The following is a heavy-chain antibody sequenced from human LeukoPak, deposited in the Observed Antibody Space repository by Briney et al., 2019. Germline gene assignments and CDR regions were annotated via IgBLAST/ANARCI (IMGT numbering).Heavy chain of an antibody. CDR1: AGSISSYY. J-gene: IGHJ4*02. Sequence: SETLSLTCTVSAGSISSYYWSWIRQPPGQGLEWIGFIYYSGSPNYNPSLKSRVTISVDTSKNQFSLKLSSVTAADTAVYYCARDIWGSGSYSHWGQGPLVTVSS. V-gene: IGHV4-59*01. CDR2: IYYSGSP. D-gene: IGHD3-10*01. CDR3: ARDIWGSGSYSH.